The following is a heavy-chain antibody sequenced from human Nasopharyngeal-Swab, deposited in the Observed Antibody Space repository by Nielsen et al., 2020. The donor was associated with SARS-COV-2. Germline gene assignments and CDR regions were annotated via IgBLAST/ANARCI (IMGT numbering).Heavy chain of an antibody. CDR3: AAGADYYYYYMDV. Sequence: SVKVSCKASGGTFSSYTISWVRQAPGQGLEWMGRIIPILGIANYAQKFQGRVTITADKSTSTAYMELSSLRSEDTAVYYCAAGADYYYYYMDVWGKGTTVTVSS. V-gene: IGHV1-69*02. CDR1: GGTFSSYT. J-gene: IGHJ6*03. D-gene: IGHD1-26*01. CDR2: IIPILGIA.